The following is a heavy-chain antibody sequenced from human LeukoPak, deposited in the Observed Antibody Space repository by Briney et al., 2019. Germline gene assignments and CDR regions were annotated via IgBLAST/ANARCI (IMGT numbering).Heavy chain of an antibody. CDR2: INYSGST. Sequence: SETLSLTCTISGGSVSSTTYYWSWFRQPPGKGLEWIASINYSGSTYYNPSLKSRVTISVDTSENQFSLKLSSVTAADTAVYYCARYVVYGSGKYYFDYWGQGTLVTVSS. V-gene: IGHV4-39*01. D-gene: IGHD3-10*01. CDR3: ARYVVYGSGKYYFDY. J-gene: IGHJ4*02. CDR1: GGSVSSTTYY.